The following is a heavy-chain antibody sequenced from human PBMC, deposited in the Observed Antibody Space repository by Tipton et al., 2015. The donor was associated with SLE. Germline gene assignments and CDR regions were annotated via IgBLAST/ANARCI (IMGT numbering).Heavy chain of an antibody. D-gene: IGHD6-13*01. V-gene: IGHV4-61*02. J-gene: IGHJ3*01. Sequence: LRLSCTVSGGSISSGAYYWSWIRQPAGKGLEWIGRVYTSGSTNYNPSLKSRVTISVDTSKKQLYLNLNSVTTADTAVYYCARSLYSSRDDAYDVWGQGTVVTVPS. CDR1: GGSISSGAYY. CDR2: VYTSGST. CDR3: ARSLYSSRDDAYDV.